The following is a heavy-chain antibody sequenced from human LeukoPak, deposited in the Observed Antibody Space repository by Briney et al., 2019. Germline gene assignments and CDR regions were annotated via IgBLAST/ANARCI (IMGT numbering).Heavy chain of an antibody. CDR3: VKEYFGFAFHH. Sequence: GGSLRLSCAASGFTFSSYAMSWVRQAPGKGLEWVSDITSSGDSTYYAHSVKGRFTISRDNPKNTLYLQMNSLRAEDTAIYYCVKEYFGFAFHHWGQGTVVTVSS. CDR1: GFTFSSYA. J-gene: IGHJ4*02. D-gene: IGHD3-9*01. CDR2: ITSSGDST. V-gene: IGHV3-23*01.